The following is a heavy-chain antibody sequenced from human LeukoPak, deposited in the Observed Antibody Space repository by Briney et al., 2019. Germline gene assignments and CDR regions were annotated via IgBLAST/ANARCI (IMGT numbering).Heavy chain of an antibody. J-gene: IGHJ4*02. V-gene: IGHV1-18*04. D-gene: IGHD3-10*01. CDR1: GYTFTGYY. CDR3: AKDAQGGSGSYSWGTFDY. CDR2: ISAYNGNT. Sequence: ASVKVSCKASGYTFTGYYMHWVRQAPGQGLEWMGWISAYNGNTNYAQKLQGRVTMTTDTSTSTAYMELRSLRSDDTAVYYCAKDAQGGSGSYSWGTFDYWGQGTLVTVSS.